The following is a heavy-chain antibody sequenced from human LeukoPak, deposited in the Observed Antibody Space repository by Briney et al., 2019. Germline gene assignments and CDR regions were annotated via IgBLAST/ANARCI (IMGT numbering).Heavy chain of an antibody. D-gene: IGHD3-9*01. Sequence: PGGSLRLSCVASGFTFSSYWMHWVRHDPRKGLVWVSRINGDGRNINYADSARGRFTISRDNAKNTLYLQMNTLRVEDTAVYYCTRDLMDYDVSTGLHHYYMDVWGQGTTVTVSS. V-gene: IGHV3-74*01. CDR1: GFTFSSYW. J-gene: IGHJ6*02. CDR3: TRDLMDYDVSTGLHHYYMDV. CDR2: INGDGRNI.